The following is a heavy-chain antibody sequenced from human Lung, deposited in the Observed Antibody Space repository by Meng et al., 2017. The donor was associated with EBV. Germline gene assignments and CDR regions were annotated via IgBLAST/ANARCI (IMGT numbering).Heavy chain of an antibody. V-gene: IGHV3-30*03. CDR1: GFTFSGYG. D-gene: IGHD1-26*01. CDR3: ARDLSGRFDP. J-gene: IGHJ5*02. Sequence: QVQLVESGXGVVQPGRSVRLSCAASGFTFSGYGMFWVRQAPGKGPEWVAILPSDGGNTYYSDSVKGRFTISRDNSKKTLYLQMNSLRAEDTAVYYCARDLSGRFDPWGQGTLVTVSS. CDR2: LPSDGGNT.